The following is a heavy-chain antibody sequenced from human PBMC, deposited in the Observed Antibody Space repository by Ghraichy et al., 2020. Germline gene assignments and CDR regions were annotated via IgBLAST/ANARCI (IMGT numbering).Heavy chain of an antibody. CDR1: GFTFSSYA. J-gene: IGHJ4*02. V-gene: IGHV3-23*01. CDR3: AKWKGGYAYYFDY. Sequence: GESLNISCAASGFTFSSYAMSWVRQAPGKGLEWVSTISGSGGSTYYADSVKGRFTSSRDNSKNTLYLQMNSLRAEDTAVYYCAKWKGGYAYYFDYWGQATLVTVSS. CDR2: ISGSGGST. D-gene: IGHD5-12*01.